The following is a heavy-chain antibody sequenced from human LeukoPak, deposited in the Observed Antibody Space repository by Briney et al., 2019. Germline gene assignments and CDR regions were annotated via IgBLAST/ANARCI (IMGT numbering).Heavy chain of an antibody. J-gene: IGHJ4*02. CDR1: GFTFSSYN. Sequence: PGGSLRLSCAASGFTFSSYNMNWVRQAPGKGLEWVSSISSSGTYIFYADSVKGRFTISRDNAKDSLFLQMNSLRAEDTAVYYCARDQATVSTRRSDFDYWGQGTLVPVSS. CDR2: ISSSGTYI. CDR3: ARDQATVSTRRSDFDY. V-gene: IGHV3-21*01. D-gene: IGHD4-11*01.